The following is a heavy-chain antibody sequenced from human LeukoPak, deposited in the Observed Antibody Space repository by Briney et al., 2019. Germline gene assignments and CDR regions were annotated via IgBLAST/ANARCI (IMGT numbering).Heavy chain of an antibody. CDR2: IIHSGST. CDR1: GGSFSGYY. D-gene: IGHD6-19*01. J-gene: IGHJ3*02. Sequence: SETLSITCGVFGGSFSGYYWSWIRQPPGKGLEWIGEIIHSGSTNYNPSLKSRVTISVDTSKNHFSLKLSSVTAADAAVYYCAREGGSGWPDAFDIWGQGTMVTVSS. CDR3: AREGGSGWPDAFDI. V-gene: IGHV4-34*12.